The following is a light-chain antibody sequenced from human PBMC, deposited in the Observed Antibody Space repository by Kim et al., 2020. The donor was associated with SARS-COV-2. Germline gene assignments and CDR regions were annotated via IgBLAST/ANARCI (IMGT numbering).Light chain of an antibody. J-gene: IGLJ2*01. CDR3: EAWESSTAV. Sequence: SVSPGKTASIACSGPDLGDKYASCYKRKPGRTPVQLSYRVTERPSEVPERFSGSNSGNTDTLTTRGTQAMDEADYYCEAWESSTAVFGGGTQLTVL. CDR1: DLGDKY. CDR2: RVT. V-gene: IGLV3-1*01.